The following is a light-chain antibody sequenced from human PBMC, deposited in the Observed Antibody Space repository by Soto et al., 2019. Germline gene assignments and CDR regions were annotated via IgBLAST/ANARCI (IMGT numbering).Light chain of an antibody. Sequence: IVMTQSPATLSLSPGERVTLSCKARQSVGSNLAWYQQKPGQAPRLLLYGASTRATGIPARFSGSGSETELTLTISSLQAEDSAVYFCQQYNNWPTWTFGQGTKVDI. J-gene: IGKJ1*01. CDR3: QQYNNWPTWT. V-gene: IGKV3-15*01. CDR2: GAS. CDR1: QSVGSN.